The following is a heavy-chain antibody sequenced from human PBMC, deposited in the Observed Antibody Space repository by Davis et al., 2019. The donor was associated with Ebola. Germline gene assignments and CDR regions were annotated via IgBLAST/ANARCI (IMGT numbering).Heavy chain of an antibody. CDR1: GFVFSSYV. J-gene: IGHJ3*01. V-gene: IGHV3-23*01. Sequence: GGSLRLSCAASGFVFSSYVMSWVRRAPGKGLGWVSTLGLSADTYYADSVKGRFTISRDNSKNTLHLQMNSLRVEDTAIYYCAKDTSNVWFDVWGQGTMVTVSS. CDR3: AKDTSNVWFDV. CDR2: LGLSADT. D-gene: IGHD6-19*01.